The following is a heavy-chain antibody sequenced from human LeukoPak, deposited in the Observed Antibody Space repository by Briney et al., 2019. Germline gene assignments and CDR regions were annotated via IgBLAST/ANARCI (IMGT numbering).Heavy chain of an antibody. CDR1: GFTFDDYA. D-gene: IGHD6-19*01. V-gene: IGHV3-43D*03. Sequence: PGGSLRLSCAASGFTFDDYAMHWVRQAPGRTLEWVSLISWDGGSTSYVDSVKGRFTISRDNSKNSLYLQMNSLRAEDTALYYCAKDSRAIEMAGTVDYWGQGTLVTVSS. CDR3: AKDSRAIEMAGTVDY. CDR2: ISWDGGST. J-gene: IGHJ4*02.